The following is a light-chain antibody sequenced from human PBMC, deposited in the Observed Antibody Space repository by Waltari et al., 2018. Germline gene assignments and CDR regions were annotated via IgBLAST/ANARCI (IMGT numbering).Light chain of an antibody. CDR3: SSQSSNNVVL. CDR1: SNDVGGYNY. Sequence: QSALTQPASVSGSPGQSVTIFCTGTSNDVGGYNYVSWYQEHPGQAPRVIIYDVSDRPSGVSDRFSGSKSGNTASLTISGLRAEDEADYYCSSQSSNNVVLFGGGTKLTVL. CDR2: DVS. V-gene: IGLV2-14*01. J-gene: IGLJ2*01.